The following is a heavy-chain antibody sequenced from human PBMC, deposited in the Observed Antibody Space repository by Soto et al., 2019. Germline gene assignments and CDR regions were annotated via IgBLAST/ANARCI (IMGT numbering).Heavy chain of an antibody. V-gene: IGHV4-31*03. Sequence: PSETLSLTCFVSGGSISSGGYYWSWIRQHPGKGLEWIGYIYYSGSTYYNPSLKSRVTISVDTSKNQFSLKLSSVTAADTAVYYCARGEVYYYDSSGYYRANDAFDIWGQGTMVTV. CDR3: ARGEVYYYDSSGYYRANDAFDI. D-gene: IGHD3-22*01. CDR1: GGSISSGGYY. J-gene: IGHJ3*02. CDR2: IYYSGST.